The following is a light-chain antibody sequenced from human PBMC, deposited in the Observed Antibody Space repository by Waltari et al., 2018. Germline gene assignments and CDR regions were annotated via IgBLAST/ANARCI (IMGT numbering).Light chain of an antibody. CDR1: QSVRGA. J-gene: IGKJ1*01. Sequence: EIVLTQSPGTLSLSPGERATLSCSTSQSVRGALAWYQQKPGQAPRLLIYGASSRATGIPDRFSGSGSGTDFSLTISRLEPEDFAVYYCQHYVRLPATFGQGTTVEI. V-gene: IGKV3-20*01. CDR2: GAS. CDR3: QHYVRLPAT.